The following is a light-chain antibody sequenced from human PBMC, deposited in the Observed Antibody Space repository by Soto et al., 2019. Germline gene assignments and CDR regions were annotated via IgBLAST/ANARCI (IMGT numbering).Light chain of an antibody. V-gene: IGKV3-20*01. J-gene: IGKJ1*01. CDR1: QSVSNNY. CDR3: QQYGSSGT. Sequence: ELVLRASPGTLSLSPGDSTTLSRRASQSVSNNYLAWYQQKPGQAPRLLIYGASNRATGIPDRFSGSGSGTDFTLTISRLEPEDFAVYYCQQYGSSGTFGQGTKVDIK. CDR2: GAS.